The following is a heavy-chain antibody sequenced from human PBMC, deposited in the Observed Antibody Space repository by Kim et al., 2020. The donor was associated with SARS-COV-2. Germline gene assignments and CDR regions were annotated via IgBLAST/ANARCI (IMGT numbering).Heavy chain of an antibody. D-gene: IGHD3-10*01. Sequence: SETLSLTCAVSGGSFSGYYCSWIRLPPAKGLERMGEINHSGSTNYNPSLKSRVTISVDTSKNQFSLKLSSVTAADTAVYYCARRMGRGAGADYWGQGTLVTVAS. V-gene: IGHV4-34*01. J-gene: IGHJ4*02. CDR2: INHSGST. CDR3: ARRMGRGAGADY. CDR1: GGSFSGYY.